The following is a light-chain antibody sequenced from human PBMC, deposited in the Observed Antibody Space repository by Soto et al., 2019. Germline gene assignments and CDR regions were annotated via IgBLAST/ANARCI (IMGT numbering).Light chain of an antibody. V-gene: IGKV1-39*01. CDR1: QSINSY. CDR3: QQSYSTPWT. CDR2: AAS. J-gene: IGKJ1*01. Sequence: DIQMTQSPSSLSSSVGDRFTITCRASQSINSYLNWYQQKPGKAPKLLIYAASSLQSGVPSSFSGSGSGTDFTLTISSLQPEDFATYYCQQSYSTPWTFGQGTKVDNK.